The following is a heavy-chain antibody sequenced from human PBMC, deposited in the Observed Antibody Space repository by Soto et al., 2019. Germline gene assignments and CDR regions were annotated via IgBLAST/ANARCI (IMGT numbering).Heavy chain of an antibody. V-gene: IGHV4-34*01. D-gene: IGHD5-12*01. CDR1: GGSFSGYY. CDR2: INHSGST. CDR3: ARALDIVATRDYYYYMDV. Sequence: PSETLSLTCAVYGGSFSGYYWSWIRQPPGKGLEWIGEINHSGSTNYNPSLKSRVTISVDTSKNQFSLKLSSVTAADTAVYYCARALDIVATRDYYYYMDVWGKGTTVTVSS. J-gene: IGHJ6*03.